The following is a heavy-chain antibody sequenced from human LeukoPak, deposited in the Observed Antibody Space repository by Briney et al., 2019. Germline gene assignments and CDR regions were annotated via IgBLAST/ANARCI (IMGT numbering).Heavy chain of an antibody. Sequence: SETLSLTCAVYGGSFSGYYWSWIRQPPGKGLEWIGEINHSGSTNYNPSLKSRVTISVDTSKNQFSLKLSSVTAADTAVYYCARRYGSGWYFAWFDPWGQGTLVTVSS. CDR2: INHSGST. D-gene: IGHD6-19*01. J-gene: IGHJ5*02. V-gene: IGHV4-34*01. CDR3: ARRYGSGWYFAWFDP. CDR1: GGSFSGYY.